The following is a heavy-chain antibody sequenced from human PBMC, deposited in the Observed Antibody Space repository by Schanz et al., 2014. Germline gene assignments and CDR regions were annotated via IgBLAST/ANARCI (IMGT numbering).Heavy chain of an antibody. J-gene: IGHJ4*02. CDR2: IIPIHGIV. V-gene: IGHV1-69*04. CDR3: ARGRGFYDY. D-gene: IGHD3-10*01. Sequence: QVQVVQSGAEVKKPGASVKVSCKASGYTFTDYGVIWVRQAPGQGLEWMGRIIPIHGIVNYAQRFQDRVRITADKSTSTAYMELSSLTSEDTAVHYCARGRGFYDYWGQGTLVTVSS. CDR1: GYTFTDYG.